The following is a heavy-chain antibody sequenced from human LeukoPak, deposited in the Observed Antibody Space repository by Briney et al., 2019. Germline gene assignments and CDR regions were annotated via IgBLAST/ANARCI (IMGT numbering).Heavy chain of an antibody. Sequence: GESLKISCKGSAYRFANYWIGWVRQMPGKGPEWMGIIYPGDSDTRYSPSFEGQVTISADKSISTAYLQWSSLKASDSALYYCARLAGSYPGSPFDYWGQGTLVTVSS. J-gene: IGHJ4*02. CDR1: AYRFANYW. D-gene: IGHD1-26*01. CDR2: IYPGDSDT. V-gene: IGHV5-51*01. CDR3: ARLAGSYPGSPFDY.